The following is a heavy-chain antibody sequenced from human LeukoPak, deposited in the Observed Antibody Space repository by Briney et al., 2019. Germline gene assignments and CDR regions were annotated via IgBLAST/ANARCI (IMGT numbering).Heavy chain of an antibody. Sequence: SETLSLTCAVSGYSISSGYYWGWIRQPPGKGLEWIGSIYHSGSTYYNPSLKSRVTISVDTSKNQSSLKLSSVTAADTAVYYCAAGLWFGDRAFDYWGQGTLVTVSS. CDR2: IYHSGST. CDR1: GYSISSGYY. D-gene: IGHD3-10*01. V-gene: IGHV4-38-2*01. CDR3: AAGLWFGDRAFDY. J-gene: IGHJ4*02.